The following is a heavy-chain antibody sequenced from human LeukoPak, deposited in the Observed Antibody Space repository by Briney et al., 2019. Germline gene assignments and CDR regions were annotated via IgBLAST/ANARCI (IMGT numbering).Heavy chain of an antibody. D-gene: IGHD3-22*01. CDR2: IYYSGTT. V-gene: IGHV4-39*01. CDR1: GGSISSYTYY. J-gene: IGHJ4*02. CDR3: ARAYYYDGSSPFDY. Sequence: SETLSLTCTVSGGSISSYTYYWGWVRQPPGKGLEWIGSIYYSGTTYYNPSLKSRVTVAVDTSKYQFSLNLSSVTAADTAVYYCARAYYYDGSSPFDYWGQGSLVTVSS.